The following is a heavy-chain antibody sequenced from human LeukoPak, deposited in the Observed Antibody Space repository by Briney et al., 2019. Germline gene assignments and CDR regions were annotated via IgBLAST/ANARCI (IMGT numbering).Heavy chain of an antibody. V-gene: IGHV1-18*01. CDR2: ISAYNGNT. D-gene: IGHD6-13*01. Sequence: EWMGWISAYNGNTNYAQRLQGRVTMTTDTSTSTAYMELRSLRSDDTAVYYCAIAAGTHAFDIWGQGTMVTVSS. J-gene: IGHJ3*02. CDR3: AIAAGTHAFDI.